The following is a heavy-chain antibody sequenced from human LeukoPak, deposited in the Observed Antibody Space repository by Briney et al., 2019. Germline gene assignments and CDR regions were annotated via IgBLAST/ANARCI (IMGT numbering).Heavy chain of an antibody. V-gene: IGHV1-3*01. CDR2: INAGNGNT. Sequence: ASVKVSCKASGYTFTSYAMHWVRQAPGQRLEWMGWINAGNGNTKYSQKFQGRVTITRDTSASTAYMELSSLRSEDTAVYYCARPLSSGYYYPCDYWGQGTLVTVSS. D-gene: IGHD3-22*01. CDR1: GYTFTSYA. CDR3: ARPLSSGYYYPCDY. J-gene: IGHJ4*02.